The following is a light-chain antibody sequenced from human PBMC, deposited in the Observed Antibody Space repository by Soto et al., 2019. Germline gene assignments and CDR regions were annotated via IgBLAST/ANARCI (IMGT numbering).Light chain of an antibody. CDR3: HQYDNAPQT. J-gene: IGKJ2*01. Sequence: EVVLTQSPGTLSLSPGEGATLSCRASQRVPSNYLAWYQQKPGQAPRLLIYAASNRATGIPDRFSGSGSGTDFSLTISRLEPEDSAVYYCHQYDNAPQTFGQGTKVDIK. V-gene: IGKV3-20*01. CDR2: AAS. CDR1: QRVPSNY.